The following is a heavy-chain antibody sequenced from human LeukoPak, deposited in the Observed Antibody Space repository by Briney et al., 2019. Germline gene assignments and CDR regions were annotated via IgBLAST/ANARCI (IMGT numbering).Heavy chain of an antibody. CDR1: GFTFSSYA. J-gene: IGHJ4*02. D-gene: IGHD6-19*01. CDR3: ARQWETVAGAAGPFDY. V-gene: IGHV3-30*04. CDR2: ISYGGSNK. Sequence: GRSLRLSCAASGFTFSSYAMHWVRQAPGNGLEWLAVISYGGSNKYSADSVKGRFTISRDNSKNTLYLQMNSLRGEDTAVYYCARQWETVAGAAGPFDYWGQGTLVTVSS.